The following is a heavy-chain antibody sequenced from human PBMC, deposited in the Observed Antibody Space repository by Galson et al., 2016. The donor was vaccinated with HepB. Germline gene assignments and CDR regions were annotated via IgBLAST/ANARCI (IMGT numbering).Heavy chain of an antibody. D-gene: IGHD1-7*01. J-gene: IGHJ6*02. V-gene: IGHV3-23*01. CDR1: GFSFSTFA. CDR2: ITGTGGGT. CDR3: AKDHTGSTVGWSDGMDV. Sequence: SLRLSCAASGFSFSTFAKSWVRQAPGKGLEWISGITGTGGGTYYADSVKGRFTISRDTSKNTLFLQLSSLRVEDTAVYYCAKDHTGSTVGWSDGMDVWGQGTRVTVSS.